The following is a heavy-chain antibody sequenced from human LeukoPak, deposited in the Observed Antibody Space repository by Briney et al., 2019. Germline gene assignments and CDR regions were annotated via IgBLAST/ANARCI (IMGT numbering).Heavy chain of an antibody. V-gene: IGHV3-7*01. J-gene: IGHJ4*02. CDR3: ASDHEGPGIYFDY. Sequence: PGGSLRLSCAASGFTFSNFWMNWVLQAPGKGLEWVAHINQDGSEKYYVDSVKGRFTISRDNAKNSLYLQMNSLRAEDTSVYYCASDHEGPGIYFDYRGQGTLVTVSS. CDR1: GFTFSNFW. CDR2: INQDGSEK. D-gene: IGHD6-13*01.